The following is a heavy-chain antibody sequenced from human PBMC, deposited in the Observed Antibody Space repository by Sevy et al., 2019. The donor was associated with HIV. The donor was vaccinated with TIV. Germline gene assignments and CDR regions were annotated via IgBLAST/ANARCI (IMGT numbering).Heavy chain of an antibody. CDR2: IGTAGDT. Sequence: GGSLRLSCAASGFTFSSYDMHWVRQATGKGLEWVSAIGTAGDTYYPGSVKGRFTISRENAKNSLYLQMNSLRAGDTAEYYCARAFRRGYYDSSSFDYWGQGTLVTVSS. CDR1: GFTFSSYD. CDR3: ARAFRRGYYDSSSFDY. V-gene: IGHV3-13*01. J-gene: IGHJ4*02. D-gene: IGHD3-22*01.